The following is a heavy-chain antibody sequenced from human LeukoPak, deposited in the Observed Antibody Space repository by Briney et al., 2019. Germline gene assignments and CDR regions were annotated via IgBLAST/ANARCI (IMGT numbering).Heavy chain of an antibody. CDR2: IRSNTYGATT. Sequence: PGGSLRLSCTASGFTFGDYAMSWVRQAPGKGLEWVGFIRSNTYGATTEYAASVKGRFTISRDDSKSIAYLQMNSLKTEDTAVYYCTRRGTYGSTTYYKELFDYWGQGTLVTVSS. D-gene: IGHD3-10*01. CDR1: GFTFGDYA. J-gene: IGHJ4*02. V-gene: IGHV3-49*04. CDR3: TRRGTYGSTTYYKELFDY.